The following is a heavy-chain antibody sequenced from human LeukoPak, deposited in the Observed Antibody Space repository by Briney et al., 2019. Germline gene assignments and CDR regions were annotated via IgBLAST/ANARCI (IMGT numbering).Heavy chain of an antibody. J-gene: IGHJ4*02. CDR1: GFTFSNYA. CDR2: ISGSGGST. Sequence: GGSLRLSCAASGFTFSNYAMSWVRQALGKGLEWVSAISGSGGSTYYADSVKRRFTISRDNSKSTLYLEMNSLRAEDTAVYYCAKNYDTTGYYPDSWGQGTLVTVSS. V-gene: IGHV3-23*01. D-gene: IGHD3-22*01. CDR3: AKNYDTTGYYPDS.